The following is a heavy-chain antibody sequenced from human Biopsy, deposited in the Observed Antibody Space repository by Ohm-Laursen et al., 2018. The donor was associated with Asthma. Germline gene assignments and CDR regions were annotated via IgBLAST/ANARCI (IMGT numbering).Heavy chain of an antibody. CDR1: AGSMSSSSYY. J-gene: IGHJ4*02. D-gene: IGHD7-27*01. CDR3: ARHWDWGSFFDY. CDR2: ISYTGSA. V-gene: IGHV4-39*01. Sequence: SETLSLTCTVSAGSMSSSSYYWGWIRQAPGKGLEWMGSISYTGSAYHNPSLKSRVTISVDTSKNHFSLKLSSVTAADTAVYYCARHWDWGSFFDYWGQGTPVTVSS.